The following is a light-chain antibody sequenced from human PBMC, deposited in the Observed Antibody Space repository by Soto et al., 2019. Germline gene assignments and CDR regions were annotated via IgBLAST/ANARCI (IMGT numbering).Light chain of an antibody. Sequence: EIVLTQSPATLSLSPGERAALSCGASQSVSSNYLAWYQQKPGLAPRLLIYDASRRATGIPDRFSGSGSGADFILSISRLEPEDFAVYYCQLYGGSPKTFGQGTKVEIK. V-gene: IGKV3D-20*01. CDR2: DAS. J-gene: IGKJ1*01. CDR3: QLYGGSPKT. CDR1: QSVSSNY.